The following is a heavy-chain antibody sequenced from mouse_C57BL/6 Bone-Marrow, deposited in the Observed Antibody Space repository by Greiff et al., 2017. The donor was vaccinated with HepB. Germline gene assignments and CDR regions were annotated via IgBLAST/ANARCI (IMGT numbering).Heavy chain of an antibody. J-gene: IGHJ3*01. CDR1: GYTFTSYW. CDR3: AEGHWGFAY. Sequence: QVQLQQPGAELVRPGTSVKLSCKASGYTFTSYWMHWVKQRPGQGLEWIGVIDPSDSYTNYNQKFKGKATLTVDTSSSTAYMQLSSLTSEDSAVYYCAEGHWGFAYWGQGTLVTVSA. D-gene: IGHD4-1*01. V-gene: IGHV1-59*01. CDR2: IDPSDSYT.